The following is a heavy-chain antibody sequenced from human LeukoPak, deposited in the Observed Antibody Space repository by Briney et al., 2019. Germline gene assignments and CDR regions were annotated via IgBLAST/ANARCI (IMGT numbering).Heavy chain of an antibody. CDR3: ARNEVGANYYFDY. J-gene: IGHJ4*02. D-gene: IGHD1-26*01. CDR1: GGTFSSYA. Sequence: SVKVSCTASGGTFSSYAISWVRQAPGQGLEWMGRIIPILGIANYAQKFQGRVTITADKSTSTAYMELSSLRSEDTAVYYCARNEVGANYYFDYWGQGTLVTVSS. V-gene: IGHV1-69*04. CDR2: IIPILGIA.